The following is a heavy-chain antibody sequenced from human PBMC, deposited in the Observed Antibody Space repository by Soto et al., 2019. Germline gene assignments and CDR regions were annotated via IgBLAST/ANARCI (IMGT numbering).Heavy chain of an antibody. D-gene: IGHD3-22*01. CDR1: GFTFSSYG. Sequence: QVQLVESGGGVVQPGRSLRLSCAASGFTFSSYGMHWVRQAPGKGLEWVAVILNDGSNKYYADSVQGRFTISRDKSKKNLYMQMNNLRDEDTAVFYCAKEWVYDSSGWSFDYWGQGTQVNVSS. CDR3: AKEWVYDSSGWSFDY. CDR2: ILNDGSNK. V-gene: IGHV3-30*18. J-gene: IGHJ4*02.